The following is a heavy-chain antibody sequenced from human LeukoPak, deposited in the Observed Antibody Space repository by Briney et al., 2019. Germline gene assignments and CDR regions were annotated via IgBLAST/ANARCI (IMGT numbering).Heavy chain of an antibody. CDR2: MYLTGET. J-gene: IGHJ4*02. D-gene: IGHD1-26*01. CDR1: GDSITNYY. V-gene: IGHV4-4*07. CDR3: ARELGV. Sequence: SETLSLTCSVSGDSITNYYWTWIRQPAGKGLEWIGRMYLTGETNYNPSLNSRATMSLDTSKKQFSLNLTSVTAADTAVYYCARELGVWGQGTLVTVSS.